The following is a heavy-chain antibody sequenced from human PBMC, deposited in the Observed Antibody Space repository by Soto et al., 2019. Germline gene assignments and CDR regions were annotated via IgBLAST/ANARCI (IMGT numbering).Heavy chain of an antibody. Sequence: GPSVKVSCKASGYTFTSYGISWVRQAPGQGLEWMGWISAYNGNTNYAQKLQGRVTMTTDTSTSTAYMELRSLRSDDTAVYYCARDKAGVVMLNWFDPWGKGTLVTVSS. CDR2: ISAYNGNT. CDR3: ARDKAGVVMLNWFDP. D-gene: IGHD3-3*01. CDR1: GYTFTSYG. V-gene: IGHV1-18*01. J-gene: IGHJ5*02.